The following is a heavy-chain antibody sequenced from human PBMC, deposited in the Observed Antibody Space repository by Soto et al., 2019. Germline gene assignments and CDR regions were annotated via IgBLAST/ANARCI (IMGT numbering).Heavy chain of an antibody. D-gene: IGHD1-1*01. J-gene: IGHJ4*02. CDR3: AKEGPITNWYFDY. V-gene: IGHV3-30*18. CDR2: ISYDGNVA. Sequence: QVHLVESGGGVVQPGRSLRLSCAASGFTFSSYGMHWVGQAPGKGLEWVTVISYDGNVAYYADSVKGRFTISRDNSKNTLYLQMNSLRTEDTAMYYCAKEGPITNWYFDYWGQGTLVTVSS. CDR1: GFTFSSYG.